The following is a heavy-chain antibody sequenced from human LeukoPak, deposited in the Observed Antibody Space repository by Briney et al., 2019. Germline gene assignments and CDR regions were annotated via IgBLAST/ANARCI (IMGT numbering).Heavy chain of an antibody. D-gene: IGHD6-13*01. CDR3: AREGGIAAAGASYDY. Sequence: SETLSLTCTVSGGSVNSGSYYWSWIRQPPGKGLEWIGYIYYSGSTNYNPSLKSRVTISVDTSKNQFSLKLSSVTAADTAVYYCAREGGIAAAGASYDYWGQGTLVTVSS. CDR1: GGSVNSGSYY. V-gene: IGHV4-61*01. J-gene: IGHJ4*02. CDR2: IYYSGST.